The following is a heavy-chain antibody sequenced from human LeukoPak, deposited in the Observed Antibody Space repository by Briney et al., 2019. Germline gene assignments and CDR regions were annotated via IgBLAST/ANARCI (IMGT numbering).Heavy chain of an antibody. D-gene: IGHD1-26*01. Sequence: GGSLRLPCVTSGFNFNDSALHWVRQAPGKGLEWVGRIRSKANNYATTYTASVRGRFIFSRDDSKSTAWLQMNSLRIEDSALYYCTRHTTGSPEFDPWGQGTLVTVAS. CDR2: IRSKANNYAT. J-gene: IGHJ5*02. CDR1: GFNFNDSA. V-gene: IGHV3-73*01. CDR3: TRHTTGSPEFDP.